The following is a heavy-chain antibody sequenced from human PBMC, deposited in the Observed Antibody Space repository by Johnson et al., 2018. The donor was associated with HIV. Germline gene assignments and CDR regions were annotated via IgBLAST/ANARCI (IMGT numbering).Heavy chain of an antibody. CDR1: GFTVSSNY. CDR2: IYSGGTT. V-gene: IGHV3-66*03. J-gene: IGHJ3*02. Sequence: VQLVESGGGLIQPGGSLRLSCAVSGFTVSSNYMSWVRQGPGKGLEWVSVIYSGGTTNYADSVKGRFTISRDNSKNTLYLQMNSLRAEDTAVYYCTRGGWKVVTSIFAFDIWGQGTMVAVSS. D-gene: IGHD2-21*02. CDR3: TRGGWKVVTSIFAFDI.